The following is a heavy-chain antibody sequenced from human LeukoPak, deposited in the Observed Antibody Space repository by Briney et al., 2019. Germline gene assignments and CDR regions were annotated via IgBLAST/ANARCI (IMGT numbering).Heavy chain of an antibody. J-gene: IGHJ4*02. Sequence: SETLSLTCNVSGGSISSYYWTWIRQPPGKGLEWIGYIYYSGSTNYNPSLKSRVTISVDTSKNQFSLKLSSVTAADTAVYYCARRGNYSSSWYYFDYWGQGTLVTVSS. CDR1: GGSISSYY. V-gene: IGHV4-59*01. CDR3: ARRGNYSSSWYYFDY. CDR2: IYYSGST. D-gene: IGHD6-13*01.